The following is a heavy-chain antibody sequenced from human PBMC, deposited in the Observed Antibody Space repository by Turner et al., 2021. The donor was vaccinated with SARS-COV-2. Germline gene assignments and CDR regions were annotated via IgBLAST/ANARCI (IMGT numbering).Heavy chain of an antibody. CDR1: GLTFSSYW. V-gene: IGHV3-7*03. D-gene: IGHD5-18*01. Sequence: EVQVGESGGGLVQPGGAVRLPCAVSGLTFSSYWMSWVRQAPGKGLEWVANIKQDESEKNYVDSVKGRFTISRDNAKNSLYLQMNSLRAEDTAVYYCATGGYSYHHWGQGTLVTVSS. J-gene: IGHJ4*02. CDR3: ATGGYSYHH. CDR2: IKQDESEK.